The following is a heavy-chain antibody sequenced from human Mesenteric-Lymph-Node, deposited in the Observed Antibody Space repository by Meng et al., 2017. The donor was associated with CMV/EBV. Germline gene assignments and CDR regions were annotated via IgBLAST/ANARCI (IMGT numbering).Heavy chain of an antibody. D-gene: IGHD6-13*01. V-gene: IGHV1-2*06. Sequence: KVSCKASGYNFTGYYIQWVRQAPGQGLEWMGRINSNSGGRNYAQKFQGRVTMTRDTSISTAYMELAGLRSDDTAVYFCAREEQLALDYWGLGTLVTVSS. CDR1: GYNFTGYY. CDR3: AREEQLALDY. J-gene: IGHJ4*02. CDR2: INSNSGGR.